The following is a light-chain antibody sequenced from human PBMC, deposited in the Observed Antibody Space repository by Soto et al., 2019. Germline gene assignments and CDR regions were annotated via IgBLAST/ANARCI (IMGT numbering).Light chain of an antibody. CDR3: QQYYSIPYT. V-gene: IGKV4-1*01. CDR1: QRVLYSTNNTNY. J-gene: IGKJ2*01. Sequence: DIVMTQSPESLAVSLGERATINCKSSQRVLYSTNNTNYLGWYQQKPGRPPRLLIYWASTRESGVPDRFSGSGSRTDFTLTISSLQAEDVAVSYCQQYYSIPYTFGQGTKLEIK. CDR2: WAS.